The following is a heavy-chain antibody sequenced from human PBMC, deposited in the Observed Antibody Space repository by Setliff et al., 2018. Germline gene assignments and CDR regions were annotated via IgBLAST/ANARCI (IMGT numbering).Heavy chain of an antibody. CDR2: ISSGGSK. CDR3: AKDPNYYYYMDV. V-gene: IGHV3-23*01. J-gene: IGHJ6*03. Sequence: GGSLRLSCEASGFSFSNYAMNWVRQAPGKGLDWVSAISSGGSKFYADSVKGRFTISRDKAKNTLYLQMNSLRGEDTAVYYCAKDPNYYYYMDVWGKGTTVTVSS. CDR1: GFSFSNYA.